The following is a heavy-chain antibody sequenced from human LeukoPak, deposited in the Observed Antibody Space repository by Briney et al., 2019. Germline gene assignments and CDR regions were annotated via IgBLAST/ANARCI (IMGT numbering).Heavy chain of an antibody. V-gene: IGHV3-30*04. J-gene: IGHJ3*02. D-gene: IGHD3-22*01. Sequence: PGRSLRLSCAASGFTFSIYAMHWVRQAPGKGLEWVAVISYDGSNKYYADSVKGRFTISRDNSKNTLYLQMNSLRAEDTAVYYCARGYYDSSGYYGIWGQGTMVTVSS. CDR1: GFTFSIYA. CDR3: ARGYYDSSGYYGI. CDR2: ISYDGSNK.